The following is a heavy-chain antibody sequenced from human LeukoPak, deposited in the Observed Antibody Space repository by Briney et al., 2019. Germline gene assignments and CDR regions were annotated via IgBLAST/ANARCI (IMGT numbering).Heavy chain of an antibody. CDR3: AKESGQFDY. V-gene: IGHV3-43*02. Sequence: GGSLRLSCVVSGINFADYAMHWVRQPQGKGLEWVSLISTDGGSTSSADSVKGRFSISRDNSKNSLYLQMNSLRSEDTAMYYCAKESGQFDYWGQGTLVAVSS. J-gene: IGHJ4*02. CDR2: ISTDGGST. CDR1: GINFADYA.